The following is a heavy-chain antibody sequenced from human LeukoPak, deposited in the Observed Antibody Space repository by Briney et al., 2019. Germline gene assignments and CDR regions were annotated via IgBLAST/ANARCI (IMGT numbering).Heavy chain of an antibody. CDR2: NPSGGST. CDR3: ARDRGYNPDY. Sequence: ASVKVSCKASGYTFTSYYMHWVRQAPGQGLINPSGGSTSYAQKFQGRVTMTRDTSTSTVYMELSSLRSEDTAVYYCARDRGYNPDYWGQGTLVTVSS. CDR1: GYTFTSYY. J-gene: IGHJ4*02. D-gene: IGHD1-14*01. V-gene: IGHV1-46*01.